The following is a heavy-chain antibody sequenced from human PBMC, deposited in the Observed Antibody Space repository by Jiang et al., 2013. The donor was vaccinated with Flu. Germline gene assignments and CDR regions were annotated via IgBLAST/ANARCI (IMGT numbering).Heavy chain of an antibody. CDR3: ARGKGAAYYFDY. CDR2: IYYSGST. Sequence: ETLSLTCTVSGGSISSYYWSWIRQPPGKGLEWIGYIYYSGSTNYNPSLKSRVTISVDTSKNQFSLKLSSVTAADTAVYYCARGKGAAYYFDYWGQGTLVTVSS. J-gene: IGHJ4*02. V-gene: IGHV4-59*01. D-gene: IGHD3-16*01. CDR1: GGSISSYY.